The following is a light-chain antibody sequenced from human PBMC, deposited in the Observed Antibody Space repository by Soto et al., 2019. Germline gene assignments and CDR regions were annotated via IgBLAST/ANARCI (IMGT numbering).Light chain of an antibody. Sequence: QSVLTQPASVSGSPGQSITISCTGTSSDVGGYNYVSWYQQHPGKAPKLMIYDVSNRPSGVSNRFSGSKSGNTASLTISGLQAEDEADYYCSSYAGTYIVFGPGTKVTVL. J-gene: IGLJ1*01. V-gene: IGLV2-14*01. CDR2: DVS. CDR3: SSYAGTYIV. CDR1: SSDVGGYNY.